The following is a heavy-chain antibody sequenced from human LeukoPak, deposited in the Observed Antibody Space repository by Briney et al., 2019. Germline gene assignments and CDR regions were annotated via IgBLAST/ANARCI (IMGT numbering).Heavy chain of an antibody. V-gene: IGHV3-23*01. CDR2: VSSTGGTT. Sequence: PGGSLRLSCAASGFTFSTYGMSWVRQAPGKGLEWASAVSSTGGTTYYADSVKGRFTISRDNSKNTLFLQINSLRAEDTAVYYCAKNGDRGAFCSGGTCYPYYYYYMDVWGKGTTVTISS. CDR1: GFTFSTYG. CDR3: AKNGDRGAFCSGGTCYPYYYYYMDV. D-gene: IGHD2-15*01. J-gene: IGHJ6*03.